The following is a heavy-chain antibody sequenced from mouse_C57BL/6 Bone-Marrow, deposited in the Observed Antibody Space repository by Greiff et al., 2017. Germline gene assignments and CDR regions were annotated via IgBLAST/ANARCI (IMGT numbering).Heavy chain of an antibody. V-gene: IGHV1-52*01. CDR3: ARRGPTVVAHWYFDV. CDR2: IYPSGSST. D-gene: IGHD1-1*01. J-gene: IGHJ1*03. Sequence: QVQLQQPGAELVRPGSSVKLSCKASGYTFTSYWMHWVKQRPIKGLEWIGNIYPSGSSTHYNQKFKDTAPLTVDKSSSPAYMQLSRLTSEDSAVYYCARRGPTVVAHWYFDVGGTGTTVTVSS. CDR1: GYTFTSYW.